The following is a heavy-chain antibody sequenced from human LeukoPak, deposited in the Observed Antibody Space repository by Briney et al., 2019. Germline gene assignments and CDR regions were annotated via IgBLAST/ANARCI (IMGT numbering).Heavy chain of an antibody. CDR1: GFTFSSYE. Sequence: GGSLRLSCAASGFTFSSYEMNWVRQAPGRGLEWVSYISGSGRTMSYADSVKGRFTISRDNAKNSLYLQMNSLRVEDTAVYHCARGGLYGYDVFDYWGQGTLVTVSS. CDR3: ARGGLYGYDVFDY. D-gene: IGHD5-12*01. CDR2: ISGSGRTM. V-gene: IGHV3-48*03. J-gene: IGHJ4*02.